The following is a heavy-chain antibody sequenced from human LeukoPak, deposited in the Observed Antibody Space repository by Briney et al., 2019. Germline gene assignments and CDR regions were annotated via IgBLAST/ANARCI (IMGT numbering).Heavy chain of an antibody. V-gene: IGHV4-39*01. Sequence: PSQTLSLTCTVSGGSISSSSYYWGWIRQPPGKGLEWIGSIYYSGSTYYNPSLKSRVTISVDTSKNQFSLKLSSVTAADTAVYYCARPTGPPTNPYWYFDLWGRGTLVTVSS. D-gene: IGHD1-14*01. CDR3: ARPTGPPTNPYWYFDL. J-gene: IGHJ2*01. CDR2: IYYSGST. CDR1: GGSISSSSYY.